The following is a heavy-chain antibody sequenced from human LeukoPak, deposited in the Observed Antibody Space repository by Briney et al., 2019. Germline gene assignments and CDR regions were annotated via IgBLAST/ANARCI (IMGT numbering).Heavy chain of an antibody. CDR3: ARDILCSGGSCYLYYMDV. D-gene: IGHD2-15*01. CDR1: GFTFSSYT. J-gene: IGHJ6*03. CDR2: ISSSSSYI. Sequence: GGSLRLSCAASGFTFSSYTMKWVRQAPGKGLEWVSSISSSSSYIYYADSVKGRFTISRDNAKNSLFLQMNSLRAEDTAVYYCARDILCSGGSCYLYYMDVWGKGTTVTVSS. V-gene: IGHV3-21*01.